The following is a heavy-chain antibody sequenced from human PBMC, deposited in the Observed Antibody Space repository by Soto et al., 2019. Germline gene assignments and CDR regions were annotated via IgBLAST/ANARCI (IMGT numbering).Heavy chain of an antibody. J-gene: IGHJ4*02. CDR3: ARDRSPGSTSWYYC. CDR2: TYYTSRWYN. D-gene: IGHD6-13*01. Sequence: SQTLSLTCAISGDSVSNKSAAWNWIRQSPSRGLEWLGRTYYTSRWYNDYAVSVISRITINPDTSRNQFSLQLNSVTPEDTAVYYCARDRSPGSTSWYYCGGRGTLVTVSS. CDR1: GDSVSNKSAA. V-gene: IGHV6-1*01.